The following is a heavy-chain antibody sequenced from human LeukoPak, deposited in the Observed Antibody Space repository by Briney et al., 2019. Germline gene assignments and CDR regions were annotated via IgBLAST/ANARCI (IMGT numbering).Heavy chain of an antibody. D-gene: IGHD1-1*01. J-gene: IGHJ4*02. CDR1: GFTFSSYS. V-gene: IGHV3-23*01. CDR3: AKELARGMDYFDY. Sequence: GGSLRLSCAASGFTFSSYSMNWVRQAPGKGLEWVSAISGSGGSTYYADSVKGRFTISRDNSKNTLYLQMNSLRAEDTAVYYCAKELARGMDYFDYWGQGTLVTVSS. CDR2: ISGSGGST.